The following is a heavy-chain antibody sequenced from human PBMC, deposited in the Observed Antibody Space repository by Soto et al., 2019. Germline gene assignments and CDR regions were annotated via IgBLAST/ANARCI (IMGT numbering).Heavy chain of an antibody. CDR2: IYHSGST. V-gene: IGHV4-4*02. J-gene: IGHJ3*02. CDR3: AREIYDILTGNAFDS. Sequence: PSETLSLTCAVSSGSISSSNWWSWVRQPPGKGLEWIGEIYHSGSTNYNPSLKSRVTISVDKSKNQFSLKLSSVTAADTAVYYCAREIYDILTGNAFDSWGQGTMVTVSS. CDR1: SGSISSSNW. D-gene: IGHD3-9*01.